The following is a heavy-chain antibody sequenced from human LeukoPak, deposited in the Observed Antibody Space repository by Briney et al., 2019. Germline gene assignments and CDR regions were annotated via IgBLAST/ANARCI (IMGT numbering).Heavy chain of an antibody. Sequence: SETLSLTCTASGGSISSSSYYWGWIRQPPGKGLEWIGYIYYGGSTNYNPSLKSRVTISVDTSKNQFSLKLSSVTAADTAVYYCARKRRDGYTFSPYFDYWGQGTLVTVSS. J-gene: IGHJ4*02. CDR1: GGSISSSSYY. V-gene: IGHV4-61*05. CDR3: ARKRRDGYTFSPYFDY. D-gene: IGHD5-24*01. CDR2: IYYGGST.